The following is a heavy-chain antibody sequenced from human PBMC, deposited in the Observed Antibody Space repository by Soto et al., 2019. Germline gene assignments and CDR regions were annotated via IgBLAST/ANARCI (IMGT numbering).Heavy chain of an antibody. CDR2: IYYSGST. J-gene: IGHJ4*02. D-gene: IGHD3-9*01. CDR1: GGSISSRSYY. CDR3: ARHKYDILTGYYVDY. Sequence: SQTRSLTCTVSGGSISSRSYYWGIIRQPPGKVLEWIGSIYYSGSTYYNPSLKSRGTISVDTPKNQFSLKLSSVTAADTAVYYCARHKYDILTGYYVDYWGQRTLVTVLL. V-gene: IGHV4-39*01.